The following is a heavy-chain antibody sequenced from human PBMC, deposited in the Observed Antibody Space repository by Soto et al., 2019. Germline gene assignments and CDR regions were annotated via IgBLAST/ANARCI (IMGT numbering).Heavy chain of an antibody. D-gene: IGHD6-13*01. CDR3: ARADSSSWYVRGGIDY. CDR2: IYYSGST. J-gene: IGHJ4*02. Sequence: PSETLSVTCTVSGGYIISSSYYWGWNRQPPGKGLEWIGSIYYSGSTYYNPSLKSRVTISVDTSKNQFSLKLSSVTAADTAVYYCARADSSSWYVRGGIDYWGQGTLVTVSS. V-gene: IGHV4-39*01. CDR1: GGYIISSSYY.